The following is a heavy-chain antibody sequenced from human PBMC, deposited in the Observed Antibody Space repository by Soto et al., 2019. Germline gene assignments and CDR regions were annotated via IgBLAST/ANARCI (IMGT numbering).Heavy chain of an antibody. CDR1: GGTFSSYA. V-gene: IGHV1-69*06. CDR2: IIPIFGTA. J-gene: IGHJ6*02. D-gene: IGHD2-2*01. CDR3: ARGHIVVVPAAQTNYYYGMDV. Sequence: SVKVSCKASGGTFSSYAISWVRQAPGQGLEWMGGIIPIFGTANYAQKFQGRVTITADKSTSTAYMELSSLRSEDTAVYYCARGHIVVVPAAQTNYYYGMDVWGQGTTVTVSS.